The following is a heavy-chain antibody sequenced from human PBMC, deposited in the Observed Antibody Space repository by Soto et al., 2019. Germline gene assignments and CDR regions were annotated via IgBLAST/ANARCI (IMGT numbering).Heavy chain of an antibody. D-gene: IGHD3-22*01. CDR1: GYTFTGYY. CDR2: INPNSGGT. V-gene: IGHV1-2*04. CDR3: ARVRANATYYYDSSGYSIDAFDI. J-gene: IGHJ3*02. Sequence: ASVKVSCKASGYTFTGYYMHWVRQAPGQGLEWMGWINPNSGGTNYAQKFQGWVTMTRDTSISTAYMELSRLRSDDTAVYYCARVRANATYYYDSSGYSIDAFDIWGQGKMVTVSS.